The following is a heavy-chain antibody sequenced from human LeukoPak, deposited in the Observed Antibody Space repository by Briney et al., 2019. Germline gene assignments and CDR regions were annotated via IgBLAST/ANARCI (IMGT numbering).Heavy chain of an antibody. CDR3: ARDCAYRSGIWYYYHMDV. CDR2: IKQDGSEK. V-gene: IGHV3-7*01. D-gene: IGHD3-10*01. J-gene: IGHJ6*03. Sequence: GGSLRLSCAASGVTFSSYWMSWVRQAPGKGLEWVANIKQDGSEKYYVDSVKGRFTISRDNAKNSLYLQMNSLRAEDTAVYYCARDCAYRSGIWYYYHMDVWGKGTTVTVSS. CDR1: GVTFSSYW.